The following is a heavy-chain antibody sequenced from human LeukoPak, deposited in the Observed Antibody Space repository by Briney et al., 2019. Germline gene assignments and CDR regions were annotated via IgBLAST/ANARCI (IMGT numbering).Heavy chain of an antibody. Sequence: GGSLRLSCAASGFTFSSYWMSWVRQAPGKGLEWVANIKQDGSEKYYVDSVKGRFTISRDNAKNSLYLQMNSLRAEDTAVYYCARADEGYYDSSGYYYWFDPWGQGTLVTVSS. CDR2: IKQDGSEK. V-gene: IGHV3-7*03. CDR3: ARADEGYYDSSGYYYWFDP. J-gene: IGHJ5*02. CDR1: GFTFSSYW. D-gene: IGHD3-22*01.